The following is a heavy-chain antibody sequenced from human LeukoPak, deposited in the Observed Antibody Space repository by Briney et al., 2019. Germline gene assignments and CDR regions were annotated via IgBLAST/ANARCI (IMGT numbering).Heavy chain of an antibody. Sequence: ASVTVSCTASGYTFTGYYMHWVRQAPGQGLAWMGWINPNSGGTNYAQKFQGRVTMTRDTSISTAYMELSRLRSDDTAVYYCARENPDHYFDYWGQGTLVTVSS. CDR2: INPNSGGT. CDR1: GYTFTGYY. D-gene: IGHD1-14*01. J-gene: IGHJ4*02. V-gene: IGHV1-2*02. CDR3: ARENPDHYFDY.